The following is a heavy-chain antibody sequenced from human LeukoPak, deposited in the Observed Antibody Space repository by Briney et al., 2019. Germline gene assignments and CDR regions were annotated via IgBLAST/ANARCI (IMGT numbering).Heavy chain of an antibody. CDR2: ISYDGSNK. CDR3: AGGITGTTPY. D-gene: IGHD1-7*01. V-gene: IGHV3-30*03. CDR1: GFTFRSYG. J-gene: IGHJ4*02. Sequence: PGRSLRLSCAASGFTFRSYGMHWVRQAPGKGLEWVTVISYDGSNKYYADSVKGRFTISRDNSKNTLFLQMNSLRAEDTAVYYCAGGITGTTPYWGQGTLVTVSS.